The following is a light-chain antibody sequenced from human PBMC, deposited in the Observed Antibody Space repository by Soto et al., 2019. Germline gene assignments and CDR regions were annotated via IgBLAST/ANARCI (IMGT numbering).Light chain of an antibody. Sequence: QSVLTQPPSVSGAPGQRVTISCTGSSSNIGAGYDVNWYQQLPGTAPKLLIPGNSNRRSGVPDRFSGSKSGTSASLAITGLQAEDEADYYCQSYDSSLSGWVFGGGTKLTVL. CDR1: SSNIGAGYD. J-gene: IGLJ3*02. V-gene: IGLV1-40*01. CDR2: GNS. CDR3: QSYDSSLSGWV.